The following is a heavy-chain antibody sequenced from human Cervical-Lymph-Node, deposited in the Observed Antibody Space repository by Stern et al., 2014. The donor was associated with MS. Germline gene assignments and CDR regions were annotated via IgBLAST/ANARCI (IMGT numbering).Heavy chain of an antibody. CDR2: IWYDGSNK. Sequence: EQLVESGGGVVQPGRSLRLSCAASGFTFSSYGMHWVRQAPGKGLEWVAGIWYDGSNKYYAESVKGRFTISRDNSKNTLYLEINSLRAEDTAVYYCARSSSPSPYCYYGMDVWGQGTTVTVSS. CDR1: GFTFSSYG. D-gene: IGHD6-13*01. J-gene: IGHJ6*02. CDR3: ARSSSPSPYCYYGMDV. V-gene: IGHV3-33*01.